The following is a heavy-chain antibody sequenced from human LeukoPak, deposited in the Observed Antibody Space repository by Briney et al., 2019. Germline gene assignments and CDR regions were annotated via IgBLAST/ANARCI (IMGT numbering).Heavy chain of an antibody. J-gene: IGHJ4*02. CDR1: GFTFSNYG. Sequence: GGSLRLSCAASGFTFSNYGLHWVRQAPGKGLEWLAVISYDGSNKYYADSVKGRFTISRDNSKNTLYLQMNSLRAEDTAVYYCAKAEYCAGARCYSAAFAYWGQGTLVTVSS. CDR2: ISYDGSNK. V-gene: IGHV3-30*18. CDR3: AKAEYCAGARCYSAAFAY. D-gene: IGHD2-21*01.